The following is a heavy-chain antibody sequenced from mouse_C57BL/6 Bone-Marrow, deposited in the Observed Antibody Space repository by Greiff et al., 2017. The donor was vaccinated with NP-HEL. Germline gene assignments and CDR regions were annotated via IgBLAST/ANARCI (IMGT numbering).Heavy chain of an antibody. Sequence: QVTLKVSGPGILQPSQTLSLTCSFSGFSLSTSGMGVSWIRQPSGKGLEWLAHIYWDDDKCNNPSLKSRLTISKNTSRNQVFLKITSVDTADTATCYCARRGDYDYEPFAYWGQGTLVTVSA. CDR3: ARRGDYDYEPFAY. D-gene: IGHD2-4*01. CDR2: IYWDDDK. CDR1: GFSLSTSGMG. V-gene: IGHV8-12*01. J-gene: IGHJ3*01.